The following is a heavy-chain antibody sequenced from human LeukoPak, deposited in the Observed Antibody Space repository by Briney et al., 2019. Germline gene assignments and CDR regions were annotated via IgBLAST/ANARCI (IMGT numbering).Heavy chain of an antibody. Sequence: GGSLRLSCAASGFTFSSYAMSWVRQAPGKGLEWVSAISGSGGSTYCADSVKGRFTISRDNSKNTLYLQMNSLRAEDTAVYYCAKAPAVADFNWFDPWGQGTLVTVSS. D-gene: IGHD6-19*01. J-gene: IGHJ5*02. CDR3: AKAPAVADFNWFDP. CDR2: ISGSGGST. CDR1: GFTFSSYA. V-gene: IGHV3-23*01.